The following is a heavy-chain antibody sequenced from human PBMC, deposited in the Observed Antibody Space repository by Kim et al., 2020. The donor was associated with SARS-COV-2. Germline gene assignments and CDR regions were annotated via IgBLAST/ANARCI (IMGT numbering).Heavy chain of an antibody. J-gene: IGHJ4*02. Sequence: RTFQGRVTFTEDTSASTAYMELSSLRSEDTAVYYCARDLIVVAAVKLFDYWGQGTLVTLSS. CDR3: ARDLIVVAAVKLFDY. D-gene: IGHD6-19*01. V-gene: IGHV1-3*01.